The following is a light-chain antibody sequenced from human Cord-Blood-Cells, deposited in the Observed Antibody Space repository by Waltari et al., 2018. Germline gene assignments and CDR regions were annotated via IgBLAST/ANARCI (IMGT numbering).Light chain of an antibody. CDR2: AAS. Sequence: DIQMTQSPSSLSAAVGTRVTITCRAIQSISSYLNWYQPKPGKAPKLLIYAASSLQSGVPSRFSGSGSGTDFTLTISSLQPEDFATYYCQQSYSTPRTFGQGTKVEIK. V-gene: IGKV1-39*01. CDR3: QQSYSTPRT. J-gene: IGKJ1*01. CDR1: QSISSY.